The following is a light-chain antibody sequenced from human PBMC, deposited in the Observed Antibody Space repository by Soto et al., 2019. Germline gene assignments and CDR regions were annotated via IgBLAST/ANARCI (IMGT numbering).Light chain of an antibody. Sequence: QSALTQPPSASGSPGQSVTISCTGTSSDVGGYNYVSWYQHHPGKDPKLMLYDVIKRPSGVPDRFSGSKSGNTASLTVSGLQAEDEADYYCSSDGGSNNFVVFGGGTKLTVL. V-gene: IGLV2-8*01. J-gene: IGLJ2*01. CDR1: SSDVGGYNY. CDR2: DVI. CDR3: SSDGGSNNFVV.